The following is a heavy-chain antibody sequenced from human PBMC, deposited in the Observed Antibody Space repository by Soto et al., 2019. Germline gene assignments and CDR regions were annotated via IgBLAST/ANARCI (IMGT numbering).Heavy chain of an antibody. CDR2: IYYSGST. V-gene: IGHV4-59*01. CDR1: GGSISSYY. J-gene: IGHJ6*02. Sequence: PSETLSLTCTVSGGSISSYYWSWIRQPPGKGLEWIGYIYYSGSTNYNPPLKSRVTISVDTSKNQFSLKLSSVTAADTAVYYCARDIMGTNYYYYGMDVWGQGNTVTVSS. D-gene: IGHD2-8*01. CDR3: ARDIMGTNYYYYGMDV.